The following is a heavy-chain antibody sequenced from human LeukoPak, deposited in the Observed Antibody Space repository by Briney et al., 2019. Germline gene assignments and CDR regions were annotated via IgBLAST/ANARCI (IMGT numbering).Heavy chain of an antibody. Sequence: GGSLRLSCAASGFTFSNYAMSWVRQAPGKGLEWVSAINDSGGSTYYADSVKGRFTISRDSSKNTLNLQMNSLRAEDTAVYYCAMDPGSGVRGWFDPWGQGTLVTVSS. D-gene: IGHD3-10*01. CDR2: INDSGGST. J-gene: IGHJ5*02. CDR1: GFTFSNYA. V-gene: IGHV3-23*01. CDR3: AMDPGSGVRGWFDP.